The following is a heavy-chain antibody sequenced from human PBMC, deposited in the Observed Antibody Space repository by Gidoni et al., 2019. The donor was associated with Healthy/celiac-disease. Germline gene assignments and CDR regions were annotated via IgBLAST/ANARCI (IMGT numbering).Heavy chain of an antibody. V-gene: IGHV3-30*18. D-gene: IGHD6-13*01. CDR1: GVTLRSYG. Sequence: QVQLVESGGGVVQPGRSLRLSCAASGVTLRSYGMHWVRQAPGKGLEWVAVISYDGSNKYYADYVKGRFTISRDNYKNTLYLQMNSLRAEDTAVYYCAKGEIRAAAGDFDYWGQGTLVTVSS. CDR2: ISYDGSNK. CDR3: AKGEIRAAAGDFDY. J-gene: IGHJ4*02.